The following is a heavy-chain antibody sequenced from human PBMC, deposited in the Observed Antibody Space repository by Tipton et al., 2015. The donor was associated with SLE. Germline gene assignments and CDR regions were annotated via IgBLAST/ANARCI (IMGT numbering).Heavy chain of an antibody. J-gene: IGHJ6*03. CDR1: GGSISTSDFY. V-gene: IGHV4-61*02. CDR3: ARSASSNLHYMDV. Sequence: TLSLTCTVSGGSISTSDFYWGWIRQPPGKGLEWIGRIYNSGSTNYNSSLKSRVTISVDTSKNHFSLKLSSVTAADTALYYCARSASSNLHYMDVWGKGTTVTISS. CDR2: IYNSGST. D-gene: IGHD2-15*01.